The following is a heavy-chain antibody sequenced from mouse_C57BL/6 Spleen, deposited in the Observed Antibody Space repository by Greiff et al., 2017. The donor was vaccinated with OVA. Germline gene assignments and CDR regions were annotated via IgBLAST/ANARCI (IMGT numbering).Heavy chain of an antibody. CDR2: IDPSDSET. Sequence: QVQLQQPGAELVRPGSSVKLSCKASGYTFTSYWMHWVKQRPIQGLEWIGNIDPSDSETHYNQKFKDKATLTVDKSSSTAYMQLSSLTSEDSAVYYCARDYGSSRGVWFAYWGQGTLVTVSA. D-gene: IGHD1-1*01. CDR3: ARDYGSSRGVWFAY. J-gene: IGHJ3*01. CDR1: GYTFTSYW. V-gene: IGHV1-52*01.